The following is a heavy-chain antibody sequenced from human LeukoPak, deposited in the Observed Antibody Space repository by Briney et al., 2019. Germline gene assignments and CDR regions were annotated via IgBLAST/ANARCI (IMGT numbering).Heavy chain of an antibody. CDR1: GYSFTSYW. CDR2: IYPGDSDT. Sequence: GESLKISCKGSGYSFTSYWIGWVRQMPGKGLEWMGIIYPGDSDTRYSPSFQGQVTISADKSISTAYLQWSSLKASDTAMYYCARGGCEDSGWYCYFDYWGQGTLVTVSS. CDR3: ARGGCEDSGWYCYFDY. J-gene: IGHJ4*02. D-gene: IGHD6-19*01. V-gene: IGHV5-51*01.